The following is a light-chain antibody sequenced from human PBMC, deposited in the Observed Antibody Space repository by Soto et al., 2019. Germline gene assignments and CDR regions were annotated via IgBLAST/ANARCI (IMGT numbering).Light chain of an antibody. CDR2: TAS. V-gene: IGKV1-12*01. CDR3: QQAYSFPIT. CDR1: QDITSF. J-gene: IGKJ5*01. Sequence: DIQGARSASDMAPSVGDRVTCAGRASQDITSFLDWYQHKPGRAPELLIHTASSLQSGVPSRFSGSGSGTDFTLTINRLQPEDSATYYCQQAYSFPITFGQGARLEIK.